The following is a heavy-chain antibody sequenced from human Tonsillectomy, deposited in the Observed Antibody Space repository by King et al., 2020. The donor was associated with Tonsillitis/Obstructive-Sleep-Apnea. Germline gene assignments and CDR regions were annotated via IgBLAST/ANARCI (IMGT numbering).Heavy chain of an antibody. V-gene: IGHV6-1*01. CDR2: TYYRSKWYN. Sequence: VQLQQSGPGLVKPSQTLSLTCAISGDSVSSNSAAWTWIRQSPSRGLEWLGRTYYRSKWYNDYAVSVKSRITINPDTSKNQFSLQLNSVTPEDTAVYYCARDRPGRYFDWLLSWFDPWGQGTLVTVSS. CDR3: ARDRPGRYFDWLLSWFDP. D-gene: IGHD3-9*01. CDR1: GDSVSSNSAA. J-gene: IGHJ5*02.